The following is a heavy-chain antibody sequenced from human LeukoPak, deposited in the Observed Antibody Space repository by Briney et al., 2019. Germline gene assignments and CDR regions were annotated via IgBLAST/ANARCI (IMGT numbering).Heavy chain of an antibody. V-gene: IGHV3-23*01. Sequence: GGSLRLSCAASWLTFSNNAMTWVRQAPGKGLEWVSTISGSGGSTYYADSVKGRFTISRDNSKNTLYLQMNSLRAEDTAVYYCATHGSGSYRYYFDYWGQGTLVTVSS. J-gene: IGHJ4*02. CDR2: ISGSGGST. D-gene: IGHD3-10*01. CDR3: ATHGSGSYRYYFDY. CDR1: WLTFSNNA.